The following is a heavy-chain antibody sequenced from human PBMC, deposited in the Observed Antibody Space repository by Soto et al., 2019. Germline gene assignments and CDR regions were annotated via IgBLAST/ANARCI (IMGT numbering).Heavy chain of an antibody. Sequence: GASVKVSCKASGYTFTNYYIHWVRQAPGQGLEWMGIINPSGGGTTYAQNFQGRVTMTRDTSTSTVYMEPSSLRSDDTAVYYCARDFPFYGGTHYDYWGQGTLVTVSS. J-gene: IGHJ4*02. CDR1: GYTFTNYY. V-gene: IGHV1-46*01. D-gene: IGHD4-17*01. CDR2: INPSGGGT. CDR3: ARDFPFYGGTHYDY.